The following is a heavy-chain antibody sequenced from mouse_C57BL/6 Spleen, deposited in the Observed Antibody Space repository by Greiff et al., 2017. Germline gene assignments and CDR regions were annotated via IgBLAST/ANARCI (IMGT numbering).Heavy chain of an antibody. J-gene: IGHJ3*01. Sequence: VQLKQPGAELVRPGTSVKLSCKASGYTFTSYWMHWVKQRPGQGLEWIGVIDPSDSYTNYNQKFKGKATLTVDTSSSTAYMQLSSLTSEDSAVYYCAREGLRLFAYWGQGTLVTVSA. CDR3: AREGLRLFAY. V-gene: IGHV1-59*01. CDR2: IDPSDSYT. CDR1: GYTFTSYW. D-gene: IGHD2-4*01.